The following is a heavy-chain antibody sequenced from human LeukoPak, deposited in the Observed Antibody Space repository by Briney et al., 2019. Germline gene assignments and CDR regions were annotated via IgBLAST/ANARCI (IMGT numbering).Heavy chain of an antibody. CDR3: ARLGSAFDF. CDR2: ISSSSSFI. D-gene: IGHD3-16*01. Sequence: PGGSLRLSCAASGFTFSTYTMNWVRQAPGKGLEWVSYISSSSSFIYNADSVKGRFTISRDNANNSLYLQMNSLRDEDTAVYYCARLGSAFDFWGHGTMVTVSS. J-gene: IGHJ3*01. V-gene: IGHV3-48*02. CDR1: GFTFSTYT.